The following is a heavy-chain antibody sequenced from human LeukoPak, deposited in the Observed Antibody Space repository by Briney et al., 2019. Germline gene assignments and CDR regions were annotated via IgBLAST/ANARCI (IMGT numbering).Heavy chain of an antibody. CDR2: MNPDSTNT. J-gene: IGHJ4*02. CDR1: GYTFTSYD. CDR3: GRSSRGYYDFDY. D-gene: IGHD3-22*01. Sequence: ASVKVSCKASGYTFTSYDINWVRQATGQGLEWMGWMNPDSTNTGYAQRFQGRVTITRNTSISTAYMELSSLRSEDTAVYYCGRSSRGYYDFDYWGQGTLVTVSS. V-gene: IGHV1-8*03.